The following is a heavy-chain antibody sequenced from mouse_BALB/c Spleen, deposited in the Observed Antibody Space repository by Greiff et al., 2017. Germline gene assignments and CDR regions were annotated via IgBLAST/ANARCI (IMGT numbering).Heavy chain of an antibody. CDR1: GFTFSSFG. Sequence: EVQRVESGGGLVQPGGSRKLSCAASGFTFSSFGMHWVRQAPEKGLEWVAYISSGSSTIYYADTVKGRFTISRDNPKNTLFLQMTSLRSEDTAMYYCARGLTGGFDYWGQGTTLTVSS. V-gene: IGHV5-17*02. J-gene: IGHJ2*01. CDR2: ISSGSSTI. D-gene: IGHD4-1*01. CDR3: ARGLTGGFDY.